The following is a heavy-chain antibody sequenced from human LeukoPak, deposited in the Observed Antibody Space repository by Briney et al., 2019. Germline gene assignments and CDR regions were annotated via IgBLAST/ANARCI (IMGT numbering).Heavy chain of an antibody. CDR1: GFTFASYS. CDR2: ISGDSTYI. J-gene: IGHJ4*02. CDR3: ARVSGRLERQSDLDY. Sequence: PGGSLRLSCAASGFTFASYSMNWVLQAPGKGLEWVSSISGDSTYIYNAGSVKGRFTISRDNAQASLYLQMISLRADDTAVYYCARVSGRLERQSDLDYWGQGTLVIVSS. D-gene: IGHD1-1*01. V-gene: IGHV3-21*01.